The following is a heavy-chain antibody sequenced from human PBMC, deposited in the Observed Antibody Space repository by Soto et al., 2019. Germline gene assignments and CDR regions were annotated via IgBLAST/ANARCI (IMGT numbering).Heavy chain of an antibody. CDR2: ISYDGSNK. J-gene: IGHJ4*02. Sequence: QVQLVESGGGVVQPGRSLRLSCAASVFTFSSYAMHWVRQAPGKGLEWVAVISYDGSNKYYADSVKGRFTISRDNSKNTLYLQMNSLRAEDTAVYYCASLYGDYNPFDYWGQGTLVTVSS. D-gene: IGHD4-17*01. V-gene: IGHV3-30-3*01. CDR1: VFTFSSYA. CDR3: ASLYGDYNPFDY.